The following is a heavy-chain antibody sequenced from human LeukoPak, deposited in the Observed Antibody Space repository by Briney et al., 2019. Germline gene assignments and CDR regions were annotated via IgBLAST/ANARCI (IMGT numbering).Heavy chain of an antibody. J-gene: IGHJ6*03. CDR1: GFTFSSYG. Sequence: PGGSLRLSCAASGFTFSSYGMHWVRQAPGKGLEWVAFIRYDGSNKYYADSVKGRFTISRDNSKNTLYLQMNSLRAEDTAVYYCAKDGQWLVQDYYYYYMDVWGKGTTVTVSS. CDR2: IRYDGSNK. V-gene: IGHV3-30*02. D-gene: IGHD6-19*01. CDR3: AKDGQWLVQDYYYYYMDV.